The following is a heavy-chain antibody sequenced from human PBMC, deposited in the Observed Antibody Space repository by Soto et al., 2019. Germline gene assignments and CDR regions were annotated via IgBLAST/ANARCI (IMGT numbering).Heavy chain of an antibody. CDR1: GYTFTSYA. D-gene: IGHD2-15*01. CDR3: AREPSYCSGGSCYSGEPSYWFDP. V-gene: IGHV1-3*01. CDR2: INAGNGNT. Sequence: ASVKVSCKASGYTFTSYAMHWVRQAPGQRLEWMGWINAGNGNTKYSQKFQGRVTITRDTSASTAYMELSSLRSEDTAVYYCAREPSYCSGGSCYSGEPSYWFDPWGQGTLVTVSS. J-gene: IGHJ5*02.